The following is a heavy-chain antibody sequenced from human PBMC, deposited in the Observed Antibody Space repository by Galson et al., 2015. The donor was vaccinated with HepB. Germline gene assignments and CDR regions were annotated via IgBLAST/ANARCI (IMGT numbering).Heavy chain of an antibody. D-gene: IGHD3-16*01. Sequence: VKVSCKVSGYTFTDYYMHWVQQAPGKGLEWMGLVDPEDGETIYAEKFQGRVTITADTSTDTAYMELSSLRSEDTAVYYCAPGGGERLDYWGQGTLVTVSS. J-gene: IGHJ4*02. CDR2: VDPEDGET. CDR1: GYTFTDYY. V-gene: IGHV1-69-2*01. CDR3: APGGGERLDY.